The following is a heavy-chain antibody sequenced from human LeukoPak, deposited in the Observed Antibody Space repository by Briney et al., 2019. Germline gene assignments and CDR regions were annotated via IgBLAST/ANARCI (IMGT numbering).Heavy chain of an antibody. J-gene: IGHJ3*02. CDR1: GGTFSSYA. CDR2: IIPILGIA. V-gene: IGHV1-69*04. Sequence: SVKVSCEASGGTFSSYAISWVRQAPGQGLEWMGRIIPILGIANYAQKFQGRVTITADKSTSTAYMELSSLRSEDTAVYYCAREGIAAAGTLAGAFDIWGQGTMVTVSS. D-gene: IGHD6-13*01. CDR3: AREGIAAAGTLAGAFDI.